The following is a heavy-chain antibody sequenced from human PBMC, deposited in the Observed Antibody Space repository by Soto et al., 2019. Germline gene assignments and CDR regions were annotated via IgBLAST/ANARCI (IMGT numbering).Heavy chain of an antibody. D-gene: IGHD6-19*01. J-gene: IGHJ6*03. CDR3: ARRVSSNYYYSMDV. V-gene: IGHV4-39*01. CDR1: GGSISISSYY. CDR2: IYYSGST. Sequence: QLQLQESGPGLVKPSETLSLTCTVSGGSISISSYYWGCIRQPPVKGLGWIGSIYYSGSTYYNPSLKSRVTITVDTSKNQCSLKLSSVTAVDTAVYYCARRVSSNYYYSMDVWGKGTTVTVSS.